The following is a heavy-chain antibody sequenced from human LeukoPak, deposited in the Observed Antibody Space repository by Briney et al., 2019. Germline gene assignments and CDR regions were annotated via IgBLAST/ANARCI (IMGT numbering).Heavy chain of an antibody. J-gene: IGHJ3*02. V-gene: IGHV1-8*01. CDR3: ARALIAAKAFDI. D-gene: IGHD2-15*01. Sequence: ASVKVSCKASGYTFTSYDINWVRQATGQGLEWMGWMNPNSGNTDYAQKFQGRVTMTRNTSISTAYMELSSLRSEDTAVYYCARALIAAKAFDIWGQGTMVTVSS. CDR1: GYTFTSYD. CDR2: MNPNSGNT.